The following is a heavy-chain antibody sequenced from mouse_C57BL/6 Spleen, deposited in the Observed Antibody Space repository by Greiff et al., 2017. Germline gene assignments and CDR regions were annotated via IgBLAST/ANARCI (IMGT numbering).Heavy chain of an antibody. D-gene: IGHD1-1*01. V-gene: IGHV1-7*01. CDR1: GYTFTSYW. CDR3: ARARDPITTVVAEGWYFDV. J-gene: IGHJ1*03. Sequence: QVQLQQSGAELAKPGASVKLSCKASGYTFTSYWMHWVKQRPGQGLEWIGYINPSSGYTKYNQKFKDKATLTADKSSSTAYMQLSSLTYEDSAVYYCARARDPITTVVAEGWYFDVWGTGTTVTVSS. CDR2: INPSSGYT.